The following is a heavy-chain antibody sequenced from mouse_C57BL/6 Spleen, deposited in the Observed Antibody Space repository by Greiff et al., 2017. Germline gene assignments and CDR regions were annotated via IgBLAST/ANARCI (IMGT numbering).Heavy chain of an antibody. CDR1: GFTFSDYG. D-gene: IGHD1-1*01. J-gene: IGHJ1*01. Sequence: EVKLVESGGGLVKPGGSLKLSCAASGFTFSDYGMHWVRQAPGKGLEWVAYISSGSSTNYYADTVKGRFTIARDNAKNTLFLHMTSLRSEDTAMYYCAKTRYYGYLDVWGPGTTVTVSS. V-gene: IGHV5-17*01. CDR3: AKTRYYGYLDV. CDR2: ISSGSSTN.